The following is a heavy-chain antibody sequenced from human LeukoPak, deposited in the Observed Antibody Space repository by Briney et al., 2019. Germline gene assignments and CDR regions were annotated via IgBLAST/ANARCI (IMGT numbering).Heavy chain of an antibody. CDR1: EFPFNGYW. J-gene: IGHJ4*02. V-gene: IGHV3-7*01. CDR2: INQDGSEK. CDR3: ARLGRWTQLWSYGI. Sequence: PGGSLRLSCAASEFPFNGYWMSWVRQAPGKGLECVANINQDGSEKYCVDSVRGRFTISRDNAKNSLYLQMNSLRAEDTAVYYCARLGRWTQLWSYGIWGRGTLVTVSS. D-gene: IGHD5-18*01.